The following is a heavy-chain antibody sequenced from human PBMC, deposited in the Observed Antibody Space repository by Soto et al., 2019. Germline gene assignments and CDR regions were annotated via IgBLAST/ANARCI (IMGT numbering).Heavy chain of an antibody. Sequence: ASVKVSCKASGYTFTIYGITWVLQAPGQGLEWMGRISTYNGNTNYAQKLQGRVTMTADTSTTTAYMELRSLTSDDTAVYYCARAPGYSTDWGAFDIWGQGTVVTVSS. CDR2: ISTYNGNT. CDR1: GYTFTIYG. CDR3: ARAPGYSTDWGAFDI. J-gene: IGHJ3*02. V-gene: IGHV1-18*01. D-gene: IGHD6-19*01.